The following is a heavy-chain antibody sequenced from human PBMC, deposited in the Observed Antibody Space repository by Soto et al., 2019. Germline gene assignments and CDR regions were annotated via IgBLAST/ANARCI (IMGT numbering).Heavy chain of an antibody. CDR1: GFTFDDYA. J-gene: IGHJ4*02. V-gene: IGHV3-9*01. CDR2: VSWNSNSI. D-gene: IGHD1-1*01. CDR3: AKGQLVGWYYFDS. Sequence: RLSCTASGFTFDDYAMHWVRQFPGKGLAWVSTVSWNSNSIAYADSVQGRFTVSRDNAKNSLYLQMNRLRSEDTALYYCAKGQLVGWYYFDSWGQGTLGTVSS.